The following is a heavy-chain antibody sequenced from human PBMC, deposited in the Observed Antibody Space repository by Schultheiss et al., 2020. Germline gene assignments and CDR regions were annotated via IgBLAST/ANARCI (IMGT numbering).Heavy chain of an antibody. V-gene: IGHV4-59*12. CDR3: ARNGDYVSYFDY. CDR2: VFYSGTT. J-gene: IGHJ4*02. Sequence: SETLSLTCTVSGGSMSSNYWKWVRQPPGKGLEWIANVFYSGTTRHNPSLSSRLTVAVDTSKNQFSLKLSSVTAADTAVYYCARNGDYVSYFDYWGQGTLVTVSS. D-gene: IGHD4-17*01. CDR1: GGSMSSNY.